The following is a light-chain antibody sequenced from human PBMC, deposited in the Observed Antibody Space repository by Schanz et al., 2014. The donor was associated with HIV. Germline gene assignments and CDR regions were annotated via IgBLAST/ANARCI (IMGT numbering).Light chain of an antibody. CDR1: SSDVGGYHY. CDR2: DVS. Sequence: QSALTQPASVSGSPGQSITISCTGTSSDVGGYHYVSWYQQHPGKAPKLIIYDVSNRPSGVSNRFSGSKSGNTASLTISGLQAEDEADYYCSSYTSSSTLVFGTGTKLTVL. CDR3: SSYTSSSTLV. J-gene: IGLJ1*01. V-gene: IGLV2-14*03.